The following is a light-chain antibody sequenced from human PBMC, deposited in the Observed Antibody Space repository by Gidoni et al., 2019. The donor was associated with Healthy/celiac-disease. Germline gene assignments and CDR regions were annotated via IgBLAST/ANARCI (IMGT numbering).Light chain of an antibody. V-gene: IGLV2-11*01. Sequence: QSALTQPRSVSGSPGQSVTISCTGTSSDVGGYNYVSWYQQHPGKAPKLMIYDVSKRPSGVPDRFSGSKSGTTASLTISGLQAEDEADYYCCSYAGSLVVFGGGTKLTVL. J-gene: IGLJ2*01. CDR2: DVS. CDR3: CSYAGSLVV. CDR1: SSDVGGYNY.